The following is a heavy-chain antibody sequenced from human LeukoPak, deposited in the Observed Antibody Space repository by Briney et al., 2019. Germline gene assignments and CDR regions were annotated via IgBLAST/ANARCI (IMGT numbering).Heavy chain of an antibody. CDR3: ARDRQKRAGYSSGWYYYYMDV. J-gene: IGHJ6*03. CDR2: IIPIFGTA. Sequence: SVRVSCKASGGTFSSYAISWVRQAPGQGLEWMGGIIPIFGTANYAQKFQGRVTITADESTSTAYMELSSLRSEDTAVYYCARDRQKRAGYSSGWYYYYMDVWGKGTTVTVSS. V-gene: IGHV1-69*13. D-gene: IGHD6-19*01. CDR1: GGTFSSYA.